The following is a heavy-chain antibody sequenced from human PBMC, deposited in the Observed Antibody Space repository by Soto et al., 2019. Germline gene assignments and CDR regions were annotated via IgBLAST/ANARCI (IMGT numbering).Heavy chain of an antibody. CDR3: ARGGSYDPFDY. V-gene: IGHV3-13*04. D-gene: IGHD1-26*01. CDR2: IGTAGDT. J-gene: IGHJ4*02. CDR1: GFTFSSYD. Sequence: EVQLVESGGGLVQPGGSLRLSCAASGFTFSSYDRHWVRQATGKGLEWVSAIGTAGDTYYPGSVKGRFTISRENAKNSLYLQMNSLRAGDTAVYYCARGGSYDPFDYWGQGTLVTVSS.